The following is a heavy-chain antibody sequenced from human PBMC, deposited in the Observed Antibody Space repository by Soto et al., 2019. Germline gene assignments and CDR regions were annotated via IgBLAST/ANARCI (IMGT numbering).Heavy chain of an antibody. V-gene: IGHV2-5*02. J-gene: IGHJ3*02. D-gene: IGHD2-8*01. Sequence: QITLKESGPTLVKPTQTLTLTCTFSGFSLSTSGVGVGWIRQPPGKALEWLALIYWDDDKRYSPSLKSRFTITKDTSKNLVVLTMTNMDPVDTATYYCAHAPLHTANGAFDIWGQGTMVTVSS. CDR1: GFSLSTSGVG. CDR2: IYWDDDK. CDR3: AHAPLHTANGAFDI.